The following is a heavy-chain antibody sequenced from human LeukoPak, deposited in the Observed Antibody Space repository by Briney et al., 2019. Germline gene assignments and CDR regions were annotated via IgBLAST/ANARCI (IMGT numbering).Heavy chain of an antibody. Sequence: GGSLRLSCAASEFTFSSYWMSWVRQAPGKGLEWVSYISPGSDYTNYADSVKGRFTISRDNAKDSLYLQMNSLRAEDTAVYFCARSGYSGYDPDYWGQGTLVTVSS. V-gene: IGHV3-21*05. J-gene: IGHJ4*02. CDR3: ARSGYSGYDPDY. CDR1: EFTFSSYW. D-gene: IGHD5-12*01. CDR2: ISPGSDYT.